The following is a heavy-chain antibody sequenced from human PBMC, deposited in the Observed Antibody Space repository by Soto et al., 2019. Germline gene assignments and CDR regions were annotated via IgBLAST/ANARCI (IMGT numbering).Heavy chain of an antibody. D-gene: IGHD2-21*01. Sequence: GGSLRLSCVVSGFTVSSANYMSWVRQAPGKGLEWVSVIYSAGTTYYADSVKGRFTISRDNSKNTLYLQMNSLRAEDTAVYYCARDHLTRVAHYYGMDVWGQGTTVTVSS. V-gene: IGHV3-53*01. CDR3: ARDHLTRVAHYYGMDV. J-gene: IGHJ6*02. CDR2: IYSAGTT. CDR1: GFTVSSANY.